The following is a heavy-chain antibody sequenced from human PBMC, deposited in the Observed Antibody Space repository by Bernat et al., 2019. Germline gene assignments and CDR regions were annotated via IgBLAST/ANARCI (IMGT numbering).Heavy chain of an antibody. Sequence: QVQLQESGPGLVKPSETLSLTCTVSGGSISSYYWSWIRQPAGKGLEWIGRIYTSGSTNYNPSLKSRVTMSVDTSKNQFSLKLSSVTAADTAVYYCARGAGYYDFWSGYYGDAFDIWGQGTMVTVSS. J-gene: IGHJ3*02. V-gene: IGHV4-4*07. CDR1: GGSISSYY. CDR2: IYTSGST. D-gene: IGHD3-3*01. CDR3: ARGAGYYDFWSGYYGDAFDI.